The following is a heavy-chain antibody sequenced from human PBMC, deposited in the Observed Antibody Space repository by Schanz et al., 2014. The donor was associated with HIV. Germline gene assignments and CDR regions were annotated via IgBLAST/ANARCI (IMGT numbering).Heavy chain of an antibody. Sequence: EVQLVESGGGLVQPGGSLRLSCAASGFSFSSYVMSWIRQAPGKGLEWVSAISGSGDITYYADSVKGRFTISRDNSKNTLYLQMSSLRVEDTAVYYCAKGRGTYSSGYYDPPDYWGQGTLVTVSS. V-gene: IGHV3-23*04. CDR3: AKGRGTYSSGYYDPPDY. CDR2: ISGSGDIT. CDR1: GFSFSSYV. D-gene: IGHD3-22*01. J-gene: IGHJ4*02.